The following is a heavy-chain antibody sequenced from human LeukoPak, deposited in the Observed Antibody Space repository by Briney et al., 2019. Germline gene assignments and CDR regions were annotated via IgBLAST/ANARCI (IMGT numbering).Heavy chain of an antibody. CDR2: ISPNSGGT. J-gene: IGHJ2*01. CDR3: AIQPWGSGNNWYFDL. CDR1: LYTLTPSF. V-gene: IGHV1-2*02. D-gene: IGHD7-27*01. Sequence: APVKVSSKASLYTLTPSFIPCGREAPGQGLEWMGWISPNSGGTDYAQKFKGRVTMTRDTSISTTYVELSSLTSDDTAVYYCAIQPWGSGNNWYFDLWGRGTLVTVSS.